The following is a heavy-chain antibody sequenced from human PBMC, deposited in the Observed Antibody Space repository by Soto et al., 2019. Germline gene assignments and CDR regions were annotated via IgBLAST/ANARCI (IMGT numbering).Heavy chain of an antibody. V-gene: IGHV3-23*01. CDR1: VFTFSSYA. CDR2: ISGSGGST. J-gene: IGHJ4*02. D-gene: IGHD6-19*01. Sequence: PGGSLRLSCAASVFTFSSYAMSCVRQAPGKGLEWVSAISGSGGSTYYADSVKGRFTISRDNSKNTLYLQMNSLRAEDTAVYYCAKSPRLVDIPPYYFGYWGQGTLVTVSS. CDR3: AKSPRLVDIPPYYFGY.